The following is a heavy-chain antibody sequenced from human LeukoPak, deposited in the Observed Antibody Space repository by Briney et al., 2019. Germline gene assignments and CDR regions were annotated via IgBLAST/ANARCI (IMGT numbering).Heavy chain of an antibody. D-gene: IGHD2/OR15-2a*01. CDR2: ITSGGRYI. Sequence: GGSLRLSCAASGFTFSSYAMSWVRQAPGKGLEWVSSITSGGRYIYYADSVKGRFTISRDNSENSLYLQMDSLTAEDTAVYYCTRKGSQWDFLVDYWGQGTLVTVSS. J-gene: IGHJ4*02. CDR1: GFTFSSYA. V-gene: IGHV3-21*01. CDR3: TRKGSQWDFLVDY.